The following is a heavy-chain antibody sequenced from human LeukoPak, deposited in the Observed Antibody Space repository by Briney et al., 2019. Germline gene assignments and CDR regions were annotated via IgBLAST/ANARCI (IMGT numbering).Heavy chain of an antibody. Sequence: PSETLSLTCAVYGGSFSGYYWSWIRQPPGKGLEWIGEINHSGSTNYNPSLKSRVTIPVDTSKNQFSLKLSSVTAADTAVYYCAGGARALYTSSWYVTLWGQGTLVTVSS. V-gene: IGHV4-34*01. D-gene: IGHD6-13*01. CDR1: GGSFSGYY. J-gene: IGHJ4*02. CDR2: INHSGST. CDR3: AGGARALYTSSWYVTL.